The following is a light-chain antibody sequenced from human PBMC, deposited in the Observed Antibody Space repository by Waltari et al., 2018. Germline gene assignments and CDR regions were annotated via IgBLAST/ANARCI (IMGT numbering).Light chain of an antibody. V-gene: IGLV2-14*01. CDR3: SSYTSSSVFWV. CDR1: SSDVGGYNY. CDR2: GVS. J-gene: IGLJ3*02. Sequence: QSALTQPASVSGSPGQSITISCTGTSSDVGGYNYVSWYQQHPGKAPKLLMYGVSKRPSGVSNRFSGSKSGTTAALTISGLQAEDEADYYFSSYTSSSVFWVFGGGTKLTVL.